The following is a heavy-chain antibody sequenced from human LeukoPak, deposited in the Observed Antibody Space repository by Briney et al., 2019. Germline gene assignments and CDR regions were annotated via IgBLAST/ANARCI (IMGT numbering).Heavy chain of an antibody. V-gene: IGHV3-33*01. Sequence: GGSLRLSCAASGFTFSSYGMHWVRQAPGKGLEWVAVIWYDGSNKYYAESVKGRFTISRDNSKTTLYLQMNSLRAEDTAVYYCARDSLMYNWNGVYFDYWGQGTLVTVSS. CDR2: IWYDGSNK. CDR1: GFTFSSYG. J-gene: IGHJ4*02. CDR3: ARDSLMYNWNGVYFDY. D-gene: IGHD1-1*01.